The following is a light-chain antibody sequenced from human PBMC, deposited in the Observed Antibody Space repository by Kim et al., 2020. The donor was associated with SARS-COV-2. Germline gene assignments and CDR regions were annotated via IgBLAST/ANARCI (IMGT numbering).Light chain of an antibody. CDR3: QQLHIYPIT. CDR2: AAS. Sequence: GDRVTITCRASQVIDNRLVWYQQKPGQAPKVLIKAASSLQSGVPSRFSGSGYGTDFTLTISSLQPEDFGSYYCQQLHIYPITFG. CDR1: QVIDNR. V-gene: IGKV1-9*01. J-gene: IGKJ5*01.